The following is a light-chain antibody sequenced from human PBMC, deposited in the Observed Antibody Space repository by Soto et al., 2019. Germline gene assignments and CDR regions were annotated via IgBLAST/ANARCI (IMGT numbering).Light chain of an antibody. V-gene: IGLV2-14*01. CDR2: DVS. Sequence: QSALTQPASVSGSPGQSITISCTGTSSDVGGYKYVSWYQLHPGKAPKLMIYDVSNRPSGVSNRFSGSKSGNTASLTISGLQAEDEADYSCSSYTSSSTYVFGTGTKVTVL. CDR3: SSYTSSSTYV. CDR1: SSDVGGYKY. J-gene: IGLJ1*01.